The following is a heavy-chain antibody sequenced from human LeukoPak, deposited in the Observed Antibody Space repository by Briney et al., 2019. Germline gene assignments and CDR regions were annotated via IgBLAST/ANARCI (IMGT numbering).Heavy chain of an antibody. Sequence: SETLSLTCTVSGGSISSSSYYWGWIRQPPGKGLEWIGSIYYSGSTYYNPSLKSRVTISVDTSKNQFSLKLSSVTAADTAVYYWARGPVLVAGPNNLVDPWGQGTLVTGSS. CDR2: IYYSGST. CDR1: GGSISSSSYY. D-gene: IGHD2-15*01. J-gene: IGHJ5*01. CDR3: ARGPVLVAGPNNLVDP. V-gene: IGHV4-39*07.